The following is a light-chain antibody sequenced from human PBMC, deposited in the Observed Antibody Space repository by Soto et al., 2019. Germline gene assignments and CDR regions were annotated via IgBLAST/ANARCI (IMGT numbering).Light chain of an antibody. CDR2: DTS. Sequence: QAVVTQEPSLTVSPGGTITLTCVSSTGAVTSGHYPYWFQQKPGQAPRTLIYDTSNRHSWTPARFSGSLLGGKAALTLSGAQPEDEAEYYCLITYSGARPYVLGTGTKVTVL. CDR1: TGAVTSGHY. J-gene: IGLJ1*01. CDR3: LITYSGARPYV. V-gene: IGLV7-46*01.